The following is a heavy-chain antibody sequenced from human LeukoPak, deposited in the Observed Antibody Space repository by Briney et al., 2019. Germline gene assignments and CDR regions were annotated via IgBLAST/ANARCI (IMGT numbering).Heavy chain of an antibody. CDR3: ASLNYGPDY. D-gene: IGHD3-16*01. Sequence: PGGSLRLSCAASGFTFSSYWMHWVRQAPGKGLVWVSRIDNDGRGTSYADSVKGRFTISRDNAKNRLYLQMTSLRAEDTAVYYCASLNYGPDYWGQGTLVTVSS. J-gene: IGHJ4*02. CDR1: GFTFSSYW. CDR2: IDNDGRGT. V-gene: IGHV3-74*01.